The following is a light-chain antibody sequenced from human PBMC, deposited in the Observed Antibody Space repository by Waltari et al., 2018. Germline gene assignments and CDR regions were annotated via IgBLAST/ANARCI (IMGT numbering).Light chain of an antibody. CDR1: QRVLYSSNSKNY. Sequence: DIVVTQSPDSLAGSPGERPPINSKSSQRVLYSSNSKNYLAWYQQKPGKPPKLLLYWASTRESGVPHRLSRRGSGTDFTLTLSSLQADDVAVYYCQQYYSTIFTLGPGTKVHI. V-gene: IGKV4-1*01. CDR3: QQYYSTIFT. CDR2: WAS. J-gene: IGKJ3*01.